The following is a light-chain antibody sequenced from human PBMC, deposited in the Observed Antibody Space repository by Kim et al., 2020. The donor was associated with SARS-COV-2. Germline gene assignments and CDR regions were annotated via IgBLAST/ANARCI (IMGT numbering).Light chain of an antibody. CDR2: GKN. Sequence: SSELTQGPAVSVALGQTVRITCQGDSLRSYYATWYQQKPGQAPILVIYGKNNRPSGIPDRFSGSSSGNTASLTITGTQAGDEADYYCNSRDSNNNVLFGGGTRLTVL. V-gene: IGLV3-19*01. CDR1: SLRSYY. CDR3: NSRDSNNNVL. J-gene: IGLJ2*01.